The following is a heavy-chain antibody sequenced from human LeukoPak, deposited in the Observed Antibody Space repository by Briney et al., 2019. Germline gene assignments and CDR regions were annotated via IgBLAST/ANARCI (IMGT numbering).Heavy chain of an antibody. Sequence: QPGGSLRLSCAASGFTFASYAMSWVRQTPGKGLEWVSAIRSSADSTYYADSVKGRFTISRDNSKNTLYLQMNSLRAEDTAIYYCAKKSCGGGNCYINYWGQGTLVTVSS. CDR2: IRSSADST. J-gene: IGHJ4*02. CDR1: GFTFASYA. D-gene: IGHD2-15*01. CDR3: AKKSCGGGNCYINY. V-gene: IGHV3-23*01.